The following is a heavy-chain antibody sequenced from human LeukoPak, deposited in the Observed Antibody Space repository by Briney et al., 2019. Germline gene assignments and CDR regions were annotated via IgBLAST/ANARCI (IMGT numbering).Heavy chain of an antibody. D-gene: IGHD5-12*01. CDR1: GFTFSSYA. CDR3: ANGPTSGGYFSSFDY. CDR2: MPYDGNNK. Sequence: GGSLRLSCAASGFTFSSYAMHWVRQGPGKGLEWVAFMPYDGNNKYYADSVKGRFTISRDNSKNTLNLQMNSLRPEDTAIYYCANGPTSGGYFSSFDYWGQGTLVTVSS. J-gene: IGHJ4*02. V-gene: IGHV3-30*04.